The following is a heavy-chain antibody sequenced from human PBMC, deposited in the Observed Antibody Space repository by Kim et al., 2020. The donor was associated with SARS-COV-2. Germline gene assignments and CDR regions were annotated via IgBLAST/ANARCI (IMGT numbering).Heavy chain of an antibody. Sequence: SETLSLTCAVYGGSFSGYYWSWIRQPPGKGLEWIGEINHSGSTNYNPSLKSRVTISVDTSKNQFSLKLSSVTAADTAVYYCARDRGYSGYDNFDYWGQGTLVTVSS. J-gene: IGHJ4*02. D-gene: IGHD5-12*01. CDR1: GGSFSGYY. V-gene: IGHV4-34*01. CDR2: INHSGST. CDR3: ARDRGYSGYDNFDY.